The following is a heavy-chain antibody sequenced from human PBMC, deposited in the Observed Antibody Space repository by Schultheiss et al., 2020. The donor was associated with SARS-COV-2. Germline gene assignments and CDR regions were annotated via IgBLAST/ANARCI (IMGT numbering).Heavy chain of an antibody. V-gene: IGHV4-31*03. D-gene: IGHD6-6*01. J-gene: IGHJ4*02. CDR3: ARERSSIAARRFDY. CDR1: GGYISSGGYY. CDR2: IYYSGST. Sequence: SETLSLTCTVSGGYISSGGYYWSWIRQHPGKGLEWIGYIYYSGSTYYNPSLKSRVTISVDTSKNQFSLKLSSVTAADTAVYYCARERSSIAARRFDYWGQGTLVTVSS.